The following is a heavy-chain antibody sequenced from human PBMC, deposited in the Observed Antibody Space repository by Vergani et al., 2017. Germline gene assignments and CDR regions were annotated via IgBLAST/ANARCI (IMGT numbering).Heavy chain of an antibody. CDR3: ARVWDYGDYGDWFDP. J-gene: IGHJ5*02. D-gene: IGHD4-17*01. Sequence: QVQLVQSGAEVKKPGSSVKVSCKASGGTFSSYAISWVRQAPGQGLEWMGRIIPILGTANYEQKFQGRVTMTADESTSTAYMELSSLRSEDTAVYYCARVWDYGDYGDWFDPWGQGTLVTVSS. V-gene: IGHV1-69*11. CDR1: GGTFSSYA. CDR2: IIPILGTA.